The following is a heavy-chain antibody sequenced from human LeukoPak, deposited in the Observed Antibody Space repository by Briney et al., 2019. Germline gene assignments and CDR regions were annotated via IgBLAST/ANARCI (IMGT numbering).Heavy chain of an antibody. D-gene: IGHD3-10*01. CDR1: GGAISSYY. CDR3: ARGPSINYYGSGSYYKGIDY. V-gene: IGHV4-34*01. J-gene: IGHJ4*02. Sequence: SETLSLTCTVSGGAISSYYWSWIRQPPGKGLEWIGEINHSGSTNYNPSLKSRVTISVDTSKKQFSLKLSSVTAADTAVYYCARGPSINYYGSGSYYKGIDYWGQGTLVTVSS. CDR2: INHSGST.